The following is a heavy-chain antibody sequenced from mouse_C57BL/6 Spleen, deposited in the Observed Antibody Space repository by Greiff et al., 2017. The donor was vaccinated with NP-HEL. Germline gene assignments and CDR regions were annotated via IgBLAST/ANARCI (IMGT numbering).Heavy chain of an antibody. J-gene: IGHJ1*03. Sequence: VQLQQSGAELARPGASVKMSCKASGYTFTSYTMHWVKQRPGQGLEWIGYINPSSGYTKYNQKFKDKATLTADKSSSTAYMQLSSLTSEDSAVYYCARVLTGYWYFDVWGTGTTVTVSS. CDR3: ARVLTGYWYFDV. V-gene: IGHV1-4*01. CDR1: GYTFTSYT. CDR2: INPSSGYT. D-gene: IGHD4-1*01.